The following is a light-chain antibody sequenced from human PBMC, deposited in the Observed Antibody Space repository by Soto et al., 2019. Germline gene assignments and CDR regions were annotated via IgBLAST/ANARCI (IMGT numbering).Light chain of an antibody. V-gene: IGLV1-40*01. Sequence: VLRQPPSVSGAPGQRVTISCTGSSSNIGAGYDVHWYQQLPGTAPKLLIYGNSNRPSGVPDRFSGSKSGTSASLAITGLQAEDEADYYCQSYDSSLSGSEVFGTGTKVTVL. CDR1: SSNIGAGYD. CDR3: QSYDSSLSGSEV. J-gene: IGLJ1*01. CDR2: GNS.